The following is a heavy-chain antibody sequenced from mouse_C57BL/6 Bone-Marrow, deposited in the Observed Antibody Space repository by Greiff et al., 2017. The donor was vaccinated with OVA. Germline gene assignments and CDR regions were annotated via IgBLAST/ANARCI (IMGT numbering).Heavy chain of an antibody. D-gene: IGHD1-1*02. Sequence: QVQLQQSGPELVKPGASVKISCKASGYAFSSSWMNWVKQRPGQGLEWIGRIYPGDGDTNYNGKFKGKATLTADKSSSTAYMQLSSLTSEDYAVYFCARVVWRDYWGQGTTLTVSS. CDR2: IYPGDGDT. J-gene: IGHJ2*01. CDR1: GYAFSSSW. CDR3: ARVVWRDY. V-gene: IGHV1-82*01.